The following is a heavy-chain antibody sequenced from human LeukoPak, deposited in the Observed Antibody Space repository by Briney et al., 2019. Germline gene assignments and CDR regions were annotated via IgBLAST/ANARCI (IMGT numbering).Heavy chain of an antibody. J-gene: IGHJ4*02. CDR2: IRSKANSYAT. D-gene: IGHD4-23*01. Sequence: TGGSLRLSCAASGFTFSGSAMHWVRQASGKGLEWVGRIRSKANSYATAYAASVKGRFTISRDDSKNTAYLQMNSLKTEDTAVYYCTRRDVYGGNLDYWGQGTLVTVSS. CDR3: TRRDVYGGNLDY. V-gene: IGHV3-73*01. CDR1: GFTFSGSA.